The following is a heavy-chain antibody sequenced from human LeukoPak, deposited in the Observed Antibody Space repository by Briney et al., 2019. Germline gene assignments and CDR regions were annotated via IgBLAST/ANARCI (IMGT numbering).Heavy chain of an antibody. CDR2: ISWNRGVI. Sequence: PGGSLRLSCAASGFTFDDFAMHWVRQGPGKGLEWVAGISWNRGVIAYADSVKGRFTISRDNAKNSLYLQMNSLRAEDTAVYYCARDRVADYWGQGTLVTVSS. CDR1: GFTFDDFA. V-gene: IGHV3-9*01. D-gene: IGHD2-15*01. J-gene: IGHJ4*02. CDR3: ARDRVADY.